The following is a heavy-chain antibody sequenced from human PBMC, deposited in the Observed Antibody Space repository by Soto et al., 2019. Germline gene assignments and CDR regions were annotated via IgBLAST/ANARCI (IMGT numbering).Heavy chain of an antibody. V-gene: IGHV3-74*01. CDR3: ARDRRSPESGYYYYGMDV. J-gene: IGHJ6*02. Sequence: GGSLRLSCAASGFTFSSYWMHWVRQAPGKGLVWVSRINSDGSSTSYADSVKGRFTISRDNSKNTLCLQMNSLRAEDTAVYYCARDRRSPESGYYYYGMDVWGQGTTVTVSS. CDR2: INSDGSST. CDR1: GFTFSSYW. D-gene: IGHD3-10*01.